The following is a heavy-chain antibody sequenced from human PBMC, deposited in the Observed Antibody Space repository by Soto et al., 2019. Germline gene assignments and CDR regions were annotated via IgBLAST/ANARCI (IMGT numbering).Heavy chain of an antibody. Sequence: ASVKVSCKVSGYTLTELSIHWVRQAPGKGLEWMGGFDPEDGETIYAQKFQGRVTMTEDTSTDTAYMQLSSLRSEDTAVYYCATAGYCSGGSCYPADYWGQGTLVTVSS. CDR3: ATAGYCSGGSCYPADY. D-gene: IGHD2-15*01. V-gene: IGHV1-24*01. J-gene: IGHJ4*02. CDR1: GYTLTELS. CDR2: FDPEDGET.